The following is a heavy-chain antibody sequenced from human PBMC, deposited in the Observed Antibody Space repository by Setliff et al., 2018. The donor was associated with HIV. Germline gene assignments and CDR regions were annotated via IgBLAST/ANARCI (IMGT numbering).Heavy chain of an antibody. D-gene: IGHD3-3*01. Sequence: GGSLRLSCAASGFTFDDYGMSWVRQAPGKGLEWVSGINWNGGSTGYVDSVKGRFTISRDNAKNSLYLQMNSPRAEDTALYYCAREEDFWSYFDYWGQGTLVTVSS. CDR3: AREEDFWSYFDY. CDR2: INWNGGST. J-gene: IGHJ4*02. V-gene: IGHV3-20*04. CDR1: GFTFDDYG.